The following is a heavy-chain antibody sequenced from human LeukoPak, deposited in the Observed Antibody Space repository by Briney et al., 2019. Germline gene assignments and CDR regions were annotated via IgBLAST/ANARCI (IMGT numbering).Heavy chain of an antibody. Sequence: GGSLRLSCAASGFTFSDYYMSWIRQAPGKGLEWVSVKGRFTISRDNAKNSLYLQMSSLRAEDTAVYYCARGSGWYRFDYWGQGTLVTVSS. V-gene: IGHV3-11*01. CDR1: GFTFSDYY. D-gene: IGHD6-19*01. J-gene: IGHJ4*02. CDR3: ARGSGWYRFDY.